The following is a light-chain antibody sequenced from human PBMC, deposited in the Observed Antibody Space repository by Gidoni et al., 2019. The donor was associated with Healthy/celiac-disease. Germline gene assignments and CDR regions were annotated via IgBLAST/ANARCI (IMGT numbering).Light chain of an antibody. Sequence: EIVLKQSPATLSLSPGETATLSCRASQSVSSYLAWYQQKPGQAPRLLIYDASNRATGIPARFSGSGSGTDFTLTISSLEPEDFAVYYCQQRSNWPPLFTFGPGTKVDIK. V-gene: IGKV3-11*01. CDR1: QSVSSY. CDR3: QQRSNWPPLFT. CDR2: DAS. J-gene: IGKJ3*01.